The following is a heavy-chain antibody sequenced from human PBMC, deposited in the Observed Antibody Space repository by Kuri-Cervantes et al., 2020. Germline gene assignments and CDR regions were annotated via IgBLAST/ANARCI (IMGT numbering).Heavy chain of an antibody. CDR1: GGSISSGDYY. D-gene: IGHD4-17*01. J-gene: IGHJ4*02. Sequence: SETLSLTCTVSGGSISSGDYYWSWIRQHPGKGLEWIGYIYYSGSTYYNPSLKSRVTISVDTSKNQFSLKLSSVTAADTAVYYCASAYGDYAHLGYWGQGTLVTVSS. V-gene: IGHV4-31*03. CDR3: ASAYGDYAHLGY. CDR2: IYYSGST.